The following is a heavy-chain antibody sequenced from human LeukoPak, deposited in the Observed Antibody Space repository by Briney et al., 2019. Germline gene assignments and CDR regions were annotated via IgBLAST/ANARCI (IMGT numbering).Heavy chain of an antibody. CDR3: ARTDSSGYYSNWFDP. Sequence: KASETLSLTCTVSGGSISSSSYYWGWIRQPPGKGLEWIGSIYYSGSTYYNPSLKSRVTISVDTSKNQFSLKLSSVTAADTAVYYCARTDSSGYYSNWFDPWGQGTLVTVSS. D-gene: IGHD3-22*01. V-gene: IGHV4-39*07. J-gene: IGHJ5*02. CDR1: GGSISSSSYY. CDR2: IYYSGST.